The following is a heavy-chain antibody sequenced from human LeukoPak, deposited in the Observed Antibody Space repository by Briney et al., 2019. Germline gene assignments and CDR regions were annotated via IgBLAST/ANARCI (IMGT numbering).Heavy chain of an antibody. J-gene: IGHJ4*02. CDR2: ISSGGGYI. V-gene: IGHV3-21*01. CDR1: GFTFSSYS. CDR3: AREKGSYGYLFDY. D-gene: IGHD1-26*01. Sequence: GGSLRLSCVGSGFTFSSYSMNWVRQAPGKGPEWVSSISSGGGYIFYADSVRGRFTVSRDNSKNSLYLQMNSLRADDTAVYYCAREKGSYGYLFDYWGQGALVTVSS.